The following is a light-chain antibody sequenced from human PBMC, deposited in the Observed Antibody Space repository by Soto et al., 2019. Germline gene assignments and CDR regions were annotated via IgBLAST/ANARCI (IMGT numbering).Light chain of an antibody. CDR1: SGSVSTSYY. CDR2: STN. V-gene: IGLV8-61*01. Sequence: QAVVTQEPSFSVSPGRTVTLTCGLSSGSVSTSYYPSWYQQTPGQAPRTLIYSTNTRSSGVPDRFSGSILGNKAALTITGAQADDESDYYCVLYMGSSMRVFGGGTKLTVL. CDR3: VLYMGSSMRV. J-gene: IGLJ3*02.